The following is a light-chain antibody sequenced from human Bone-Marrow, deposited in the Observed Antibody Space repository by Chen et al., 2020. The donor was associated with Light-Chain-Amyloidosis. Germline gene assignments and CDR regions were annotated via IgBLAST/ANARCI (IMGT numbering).Light chain of an antibody. Sequence: QSVLTQPPSASGTPRQRVLLSCSGSSSNIGKNYVYCYQQLPGAAPKLLIYNNNQRHSGVSDRFSGSKSGTSASLAISGLRSEDEADYHCAAWDGSLRGVVFGGGSKLTVL. CDR2: NNN. J-gene: IGLJ2*01. CDR1: SSNIGKNY. V-gene: IGLV1-47*01. CDR3: AAWDGSLRGVV.